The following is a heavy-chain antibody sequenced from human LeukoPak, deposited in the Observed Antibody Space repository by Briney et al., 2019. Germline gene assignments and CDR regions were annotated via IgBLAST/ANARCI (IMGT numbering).Heavy chain of an antibody. D-gene: IGHD6-6*01. CDR2: ISYDGSNK. CDR1: GFTFSSYA. J-gene: IGHJ4*02. CDR3: ARSEYSSSFDY. Sequence: PGGSLRLSCAASGFTFSSYAMHWVRQAPGKGLEWVAVISYDGSNKYYADFVKGRFTISRDNSKNTLYLQMNSLRAEDTAVYYCARSEYSSSFDYWGQGTLVTVSS. V-gene: IGHV3-30-3*01.